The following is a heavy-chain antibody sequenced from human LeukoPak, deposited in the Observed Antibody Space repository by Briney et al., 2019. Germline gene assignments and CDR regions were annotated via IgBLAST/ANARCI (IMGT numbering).Heavy chain of an antibody. V-gene: IGHV3-53*01. D-gene: IGHD2-2*01. Sequence: PGGSPGLSCAASGFSVSSNYISWVRQAPGKGLEWVSVIYSGGNTYYADSVKGRFTISRDTSKNTLYLQMYSLRAEDTAVYYCATPGDCSSTSCYAREVSNYYGMDVWGQGTTVTVSS. CDR1: GFSVSSNY. CDR3: ATPGDCSSTSCYAREVSNYYGMDV. CDR2: IYSGGNT. J-gene: IGHJ6*02.